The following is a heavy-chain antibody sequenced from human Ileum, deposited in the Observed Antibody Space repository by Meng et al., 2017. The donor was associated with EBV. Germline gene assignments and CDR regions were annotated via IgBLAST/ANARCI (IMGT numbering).Heavy chain of an antibody. CDR3: ARDSGYTRSWSGDY. V-gene: IGHV7-4-1*02. CDR1: GYTFTRNA. D-gene: IGHD6-13*01. Sequence: VEPVQSGSELKKPAASVNVSCKASGYTFTRNAINWVRQAPRKGLEWMGWISTNTGNPTYAQGFAGRFVFSLDTSVSTAYLQISGLKAEDTAIYYCARDSGYTRSWSGDYWGQGTLVTVSS. CDR2: ISTNTGNP. J-gene: IGHJ4*02.